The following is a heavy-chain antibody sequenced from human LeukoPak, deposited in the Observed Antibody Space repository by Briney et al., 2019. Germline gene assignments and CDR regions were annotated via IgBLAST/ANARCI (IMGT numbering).Heavy chain of an antibody. CDR2: ISYDGSNK. CDR1: GFTFSSYA. CDR3: ARVQEGRDSSGLGVYFDY. Sequence: GGSLRLSCAASGFTFSSYAMHWVRQAPGEGLEWVAVISYDGSNKYYADSVKGRFTISRDNSKNTLYLQMNSLRAEDTAVYYCARVQEGRDSSGLGVYFDYWGQGTLVTVSS. V-gene: IGHV3-30-3*01. J-gene: IGHJ4*02. D-gene: IGHD3-22*01.